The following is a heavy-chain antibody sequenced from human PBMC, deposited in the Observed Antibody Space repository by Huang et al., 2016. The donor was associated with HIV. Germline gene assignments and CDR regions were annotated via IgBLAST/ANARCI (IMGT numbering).Heavy chain of an antibody. CDR3: AAGYDTYYDI. CDR2: FAPEHGET. J-gene: IGHJ3*02. CDR1: GYTLTELS. V-gene: IGHV1-24*01. D-gene: IGHD2-21*01. Sequence: QVQLVQSGAEVKKPGASVKVSCKVSGYTLTELSIHWVRQAPGKGLEWMGGFAPEHGETSYAQNFQGRVTMTEDTSTDTAYMELHSLRPEDTAVYYWAAGYDTYYDIWGQGTMVIASS.